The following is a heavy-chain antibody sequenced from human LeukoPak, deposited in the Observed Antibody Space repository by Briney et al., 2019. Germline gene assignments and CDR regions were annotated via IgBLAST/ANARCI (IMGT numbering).Heavy chain of an antibody. V-gene: IGHV1-2*02. Sequence: ASVKVSCKASGYTFTGYYMHWVRQAPGQGLEWMGWINPNSGGTSSAQKFQGRVTMTRDTSITTVYMEVSWLTSDDTAIYYCARADRLDGGPYLIGPRGQGTLVTVSS. J-gene: IGHJ4*02. CDR2: INPNSGGT. CDR3: ARADRLDGGPYLIGP. CDR1: GYTFTGYY. D-gene: IGHD2-21*01.